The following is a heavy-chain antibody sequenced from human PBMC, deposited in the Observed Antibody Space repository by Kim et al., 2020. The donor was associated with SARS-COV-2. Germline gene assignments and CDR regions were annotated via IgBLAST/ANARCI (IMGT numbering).Heavy chain of an antibody. J-gene: IGHJ6*03. V-gene: IGHV1-2*06. CDR3: ARDYISIFGVVIFDYYYMDV. CDR2: INPHSGGT. D-gene: IGHD3-3*01. Sequence: ASVKVSCKASGYTFTAYYIHWVRQAPGQGLEWMGRINPHSGGTNFAQKFQGRVTMTRDTSISTAYMELSRLTSDDTAVYHCARDYISIFGVVIFDYYYMDVWGKGTTVTVSS. CDR1: GYTFTAYY.